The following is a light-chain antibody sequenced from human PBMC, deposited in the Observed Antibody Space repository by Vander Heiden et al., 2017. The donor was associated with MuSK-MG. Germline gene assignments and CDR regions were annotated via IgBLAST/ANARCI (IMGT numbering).Light chain of an antibody. J-gene: IGKJ2*01. CDR2: WAS. Sequence: DIVMTQSPDSLAVSLGERATINCKSSQSVLYSSNNKNYLAWYQQKPGQPPKLLIYWASTRESGVPDRFSGSGSGTDFTLTISSLQAEDVAVYYCQQCYNTPMYTFGQGTKLEIK. CDR1: QSVLYSSNNKNY. CDR3: QQCYNTPMYT. V-gene: IGKV4-1*01.